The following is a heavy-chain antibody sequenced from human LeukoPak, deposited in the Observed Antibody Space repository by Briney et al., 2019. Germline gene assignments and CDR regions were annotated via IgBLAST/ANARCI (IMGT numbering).Heavy chain of an antibody. V-gene: IGHV3-9*01. CDR2: ISWNSGSI. CDR1: GFTFDDYA. D-gene: IGHD5-18*01. J-gene: IGHJ6*02. CDR3: AKQPRGYSYGYLYYYYYGMDV. Sequence: PGGSLRLSCAASGFTFDDYAMHWVRQAPGKGLEWVSGISWNSGSIGYADSVKGRFIISRDNAKNSLYLQMNSLRAEDTALYYCAKQPRGYSYGYLYYYYYGMDVWGQGTTVTVSS.